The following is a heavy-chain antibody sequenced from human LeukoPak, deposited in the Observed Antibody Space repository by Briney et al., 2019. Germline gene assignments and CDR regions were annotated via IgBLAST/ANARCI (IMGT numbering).Heavy chain of an antibody. Sequence: GGSLRLSCAASGFTFSSYGMHWVRQTPGKGLEWVAFIRYDGSNKYYADSVKGRFTISRDNSKNTLYLQMNSLRAEDTAVYYCAKDRAPAAGDDAFDIWGQGTMVTVSS. D-gene: IGHD2-2*01. CDR2: IRYDGSNK. CDR3: AKDRAPAAGDDAFDI. J-gene: IGHJ3*02. CDR1: GFTFSSYG. V-gene: IGHV3-30*02.